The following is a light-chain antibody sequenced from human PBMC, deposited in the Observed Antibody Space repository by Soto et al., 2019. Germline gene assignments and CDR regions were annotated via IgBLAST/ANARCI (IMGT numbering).Light chain of an antibody. J-gene: IGKJ1*01. Sequence: DLVLTQTPLSSPVTLGQPASISCKSSQSLAYSDGNIYLNWLHQRPGQPPRLLIYKTSNRFSGVPDRFSGTGTGTDFTLKISKVEAEDVGVYYCVEASLLPHAFGQGTKLEIK. V-gene: IGKV2-24*01. CDR1: QSLAYSDGNIY. CDR2: KTS. CDR3: VEASLLPHA.